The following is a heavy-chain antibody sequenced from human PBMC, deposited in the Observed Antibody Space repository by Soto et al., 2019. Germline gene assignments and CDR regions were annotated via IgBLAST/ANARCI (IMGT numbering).Heavy chain of an antibody. CDR1: GYTFISYG. V-gene: IGHV1-18*01. CDR2: ISGYNGNT. D-gene: IGHD1-26*01. Sequence: QVQLVQSGAEVKKPGASVKVSCKASGYTFISYGISWVRQAPGQGLEWMGWISGYNGNTKYAQKLQGRVTMTTDTPPSTAYVELRSLRSDGTAVSCCARALGAQRVDYWGQGTLVTVSS. J-gene: IGHJ4*02. CDR3: ARALGAQRVDY.